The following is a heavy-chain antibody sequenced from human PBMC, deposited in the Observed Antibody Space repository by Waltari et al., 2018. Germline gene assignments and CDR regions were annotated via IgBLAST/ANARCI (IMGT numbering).Heavy chain of an antibody. D-gene: IGHD3-3*01. CDR3: ARADRFISILGEVIMGPWDF. CDR2: IHPNSGGT. Sequence: QVQLVQSGADVKKPGASVTVSCRASASTVTDSYINWVRQAPGQGLEWMGWIHPNSGGTNSTQKFQGRLTVTWDTSISTGHMELSSLTSDDTAVYYCARADRFISILGEVIMGPWDFWGQGTLVTVSS. V-gene: IGHV1-2*02. J-gene: IGHJ4*02. CDR1: ASTVTDSY.